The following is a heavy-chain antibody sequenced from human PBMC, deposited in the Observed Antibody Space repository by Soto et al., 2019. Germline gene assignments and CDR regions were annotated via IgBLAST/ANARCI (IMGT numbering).Heavy chain of an antibody. CDR2: ISSSSSTI. D-gene: IGHD3-10*01. Sequence: GGSLRLSCAASGFTFSSYSMNWVRQAPGKGLEWVSYISSSSSTIYYADSVKGRFTISRDNAKNSLYLQMNSLRAEDTAVYYCARVDYGSGSYYKPYYYYYYMDVWGKGTTVTVSS. V-gene: IGHV3-48*01. J-gene: IGHJ6*03. CDR1: GFTFSSYS. CDR3: ARVDYGSGSYYKPYYYYYYMDV.